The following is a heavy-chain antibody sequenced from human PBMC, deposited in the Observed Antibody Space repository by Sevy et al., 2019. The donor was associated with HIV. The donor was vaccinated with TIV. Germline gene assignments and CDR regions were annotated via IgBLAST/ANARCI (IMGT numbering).Heavy chain of an antibody. D-gene: IGHD1-20*01. V-gene: IGHV6-1*01. Sequence: SQTLSLTSAISGDSVSSNNAGWNWFRQPPSRGHEWLGRTFYSSNWYKDYAVSVKGRITINPDRSKNQLSMQLTSVTPEDTSAYYCARNGLTYGGIDGEGQGTTVTVSS. CDR3: ARNGLTYGGIDG. CDR1: GDSVSSNNAG. J-gene: IGHJ6*02. CDR2: TFYSSNWYK.